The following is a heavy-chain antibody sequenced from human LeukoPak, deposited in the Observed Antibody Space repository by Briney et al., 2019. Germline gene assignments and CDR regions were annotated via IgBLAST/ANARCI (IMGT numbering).Heavy chain of an antibody. CDR2: ISSSSSYI. CDR1: GFSFSSYS. Sequence: GGSLRLSCAASGFSFSSYSMNWVRQAPGKGLEWVSSISSSSSYIYYADSVKGRFAISRDNAKNSLYLQMNSLRAEDTAVYYCARLAESSWTDYWGQGTLVTVSS. J-gene: IGHJ4*02. D-gene: IGHD6-13*01. CDR3: ARLAESSWTDY. V-gene: IGHV3-21*01.